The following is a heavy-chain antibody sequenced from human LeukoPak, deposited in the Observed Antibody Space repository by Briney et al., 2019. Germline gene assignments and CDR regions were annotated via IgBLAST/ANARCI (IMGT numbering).Heavy chain of an antibody. D-gene: IGHD3-10*01. CDR1: GFTVSSNY. Sequence: GGSLRLSCAASGFTVSSNYMSWVRQAPGKGLEWVSAISGSGGSTYYADSVKGRFTISRDNSKNTLYLQMNSLRAEDTAVYYCASEQGSVLLWFGEFYYWGQGTLVTVSS. CDR3: ASEQGSVLLWFGEFYY. J-gene: IGHJ4*02. V-gene: IGHV3-23*01. CDR2: ISGSGGST.